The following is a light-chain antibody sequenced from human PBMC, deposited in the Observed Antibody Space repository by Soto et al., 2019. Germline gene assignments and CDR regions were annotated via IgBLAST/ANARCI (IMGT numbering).Light chain of an antibody. Sequence: QSVLTQPPSVSGAPGQRVSISCTGSTSNIGAPYDVHWYQHLPGTAPKLLIYGDNNRPSGVPDRFSGSKSGTSATLGITGLQTGDEADYYCGTWDTSLSAGVFGGGTKVTV. J-gene: IGLJ3*02. CDR2: GDN. CDR3: GTWDTSLSAGV. CDR1: TSNIGAPYD. V-gene: IGLV1-40*01.